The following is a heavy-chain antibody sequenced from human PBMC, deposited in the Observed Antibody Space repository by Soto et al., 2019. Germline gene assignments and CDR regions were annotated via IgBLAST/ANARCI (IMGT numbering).Heavy chain of an antibody. J-gene: IGHJ4*02. Sequence: SETLSLTCSDSGGSISNHNWGWFRLPPGKGLEWIGYIRDDGSTSYNPSLKSRVTISVDTSKNQFSLKLSSVTAADTAVYYCARDFYDSSGSQDWGQGTLVTVS. D-gene: IGHD3-22*01. CDR2: IRDDGST. CDR1: GGSISNHN. CDR3: ARDFYDSSGSQD. V-gene: IGHV4-59*11.